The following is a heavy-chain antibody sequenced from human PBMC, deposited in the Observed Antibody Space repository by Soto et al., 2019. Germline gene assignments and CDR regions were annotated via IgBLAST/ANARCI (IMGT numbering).Heavy chain of an antibody. V-gene: IGHV3-30-3*01. D-gene: IGHD3-9*01. Sequence: PLGSLRLSCVASGFTFSSYALHWVRQAPGKGLEWVAVTSYDGSNKYYADSVEGRFTISRDNSKNTLYLQTSSLTTEDTAMYYCARDWETSATGLIDSWGQGTLVTVSS. CDR1: GFTFSSYA. J-gene: IGHJ4*02. CDR2: TSYDGSNK. CDR3: ARDWETSATGLIDS.